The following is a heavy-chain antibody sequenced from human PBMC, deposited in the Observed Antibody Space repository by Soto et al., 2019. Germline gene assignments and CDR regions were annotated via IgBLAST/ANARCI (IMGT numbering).Heavy chain of an antibody. CDR2: IYYSGST. D-gene: IGHD6-19*01. V-gene: IGHV4-39*01. Sequence: QLQLQESGPGLVKPSETLSLTCTVSGGSISSSSYYWGWIRQSPGKGLEWIGSIYYSGSTHYSPSLKSRVTISVDTSKNQFSLKLSSMTAADTPVYYCAGDRYSSGWYFHHWGQGTLVTVSS. J-gene: IGHJ1*01. CDR1: GGSISSSSYY. CDR3: AGDRYSSGWYFHH.